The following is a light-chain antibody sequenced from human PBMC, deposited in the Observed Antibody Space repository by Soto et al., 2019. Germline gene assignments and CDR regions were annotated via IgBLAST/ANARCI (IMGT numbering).Light chain of an antibody. CDR3: QQYGGSPWT. Sequence: DIVLTQSPGTLSLSPGERATLSCRASQSVSSTYLAWYQQKPGQAPRLLIYGASKSATGIPDRFRCSGSGTDFTLTISSMEPEDFAVYYCQQYGGSPWTFGQGTRVDI. V-gene: IGKV3-20*01. J-gene: IGKJ1*01. CDR2: GAS. CDR1: QSVSSTY.